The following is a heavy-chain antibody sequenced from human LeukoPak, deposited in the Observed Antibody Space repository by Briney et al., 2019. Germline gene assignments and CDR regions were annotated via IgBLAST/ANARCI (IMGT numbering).Heavy chain of an antibody. D-gene: IGHD2-2*01. CDR3: ARAVGYCSSTSCLYYFDY. CDR2: INHSGST. V-gene: IGHV4-34*01. CDR1: GGSFSGYY. Sequence: PSETLPLTCAVYGGSFSGYYWSWIRQPPGKGLECIGQINHSGSTNYNPSLQRRVTISVDASMNQFSLKLSSVAAADTAVYYCARAVGYCSSTSCLYYFDYWGQGTLVSVSS. J-gene: IGHJ4*02.